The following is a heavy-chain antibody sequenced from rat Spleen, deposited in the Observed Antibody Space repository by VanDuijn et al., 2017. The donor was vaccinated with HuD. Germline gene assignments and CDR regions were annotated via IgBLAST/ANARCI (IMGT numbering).Heavy chain of an antibody. CDR3: ARHAGLASVMDA. V-gene: IGHV5-7*01. Sequence: EVQLVESGGGLVQPGRSLKLSCAASGFTFSHYDMAWVRQAPKKGLEWVATISSDGGRNFYRDSVKGRFTISRDNAKSTLYLQMDSLRSEDTATYYCARHAGLASVMDAWGQGASVTVSS. CDR1: GFTFSHYD. J-gene: IGHJ4*01. CDR2: ISSDGGRN. D-gene: IGHD1-11*01.